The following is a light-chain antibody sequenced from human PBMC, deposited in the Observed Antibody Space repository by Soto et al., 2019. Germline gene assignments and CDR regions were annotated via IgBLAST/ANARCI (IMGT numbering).Light chain of an antibody. V-gene: IGKV1-39*01. J-gene: IGKJ1*01. CDR2: TAS. CDR3: QQGYSTPWT. Sequence: DLQMTQSPSSLSASVGDRVTITCRASQSINTYLHWYQQKAGKATKLLISTASNLQSGVPSRFSGSGSGTDFTLTLNSLQPEDFATYYCQQGYSTPWTFGQGTKVEIK. CDR1: QSINTY.